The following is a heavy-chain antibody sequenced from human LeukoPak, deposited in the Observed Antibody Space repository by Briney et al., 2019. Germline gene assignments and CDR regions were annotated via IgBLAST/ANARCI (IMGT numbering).Heavy chain of an antibody. CDR3: AKDLAMVRDFLQDQKYGVDV. D-gene: IGHD3-10*01. V-gene: IGHV3-23*01. CDR2: VNGGGGSL. Sequence: PGGSLRLSCVASGFKFDSYGINWIRQSPTRGLEWVAGVNGGGGSLHYADSVKGRFSISRDNSKNTVFLQMDSLRVEDTAMYYCAKDLAMVRDFLQDQKYGVDVWGQGTAVSVFS. J-gene: IGHJ6*02. CDR1: GFKFDSYG.